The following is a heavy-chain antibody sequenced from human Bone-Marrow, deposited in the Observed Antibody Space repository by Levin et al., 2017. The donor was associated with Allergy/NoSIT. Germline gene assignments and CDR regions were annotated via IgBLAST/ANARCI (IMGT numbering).Heavy chain of an antibody. J-gene: IGHJ6*02. CDR3: ARNRIVVAGGNDYYYGMDV. CDR1: GGSISSSNW. D-gene: IGHD6-19*01. CDR2: IYHSGST. Sequence: SETLSLTCAVSGGSISSSNWWSWVRQPPGKGLEWIGEIYHSGSTNYNPSLKSRVTISVDTSKNEFSLKLSSVTAADTAVYYCARNRIVVAGGNDYYYGMDVWGQGTTVTVSS. V-gene: IGHV4-4*02.